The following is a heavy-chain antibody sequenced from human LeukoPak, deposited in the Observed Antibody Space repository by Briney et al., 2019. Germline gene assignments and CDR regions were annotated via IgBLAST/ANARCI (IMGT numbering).Heavy chain of an antibody. J-gene: IGHJ4*02. CDR3: AKGHTVYGANSHFVY. V-gene: IGHV3-23*01. D-gene: IGHD4-23*01. Sequence: PGGSLRLSCAVSGFTFSSYAMSWVRQAPGKGLEWVSTISGGGGSTYYADSVKGRFTISRDHSKNTLYLQMNSLGAEDTAVYYCAKGHTVYGANSHFVYWGQGTLVTVSS. CDR1: GFTFSSYA. CDR2: ISGGGGST.